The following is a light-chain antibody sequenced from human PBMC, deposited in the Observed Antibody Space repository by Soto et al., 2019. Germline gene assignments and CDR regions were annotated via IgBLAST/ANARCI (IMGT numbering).Light chain of an antibody. V-gene: IGKV3-20*01. J-gene: IGKJ4*01. Sequence: EIVLTQSPGTLSLSPGERATLSCRASQSVTSSYLAWYQHKPGQAPRLLIYAASRRATGIPDRFTGSGSGTDFTLTISRLGPDDFAVYYCHQYGSSPPTFGVGTQVEI. CDR3: HQYGSSPPT. CDR1: QSVTSSY. CDR2: AAS.